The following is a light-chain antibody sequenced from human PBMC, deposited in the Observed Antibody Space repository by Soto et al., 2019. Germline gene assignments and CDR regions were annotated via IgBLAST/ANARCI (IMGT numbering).Light chain of an antibody. CDR1: QTMSSW. CDR2: KAS. V-gene: IGKV1-5*03. CDR3: QHYNSYSEA. J-gene: IGKJ1*01. Sequence: IQLTQSAPTLSGSVGDRVTVPYQASQTMSSWLAWYQQKPGKAPKLLIYKASTLKSGVPTRFSGSGSGTEFTLTISSLQPDDFATYYCQHYNSYSEALGQGTKVDIK.